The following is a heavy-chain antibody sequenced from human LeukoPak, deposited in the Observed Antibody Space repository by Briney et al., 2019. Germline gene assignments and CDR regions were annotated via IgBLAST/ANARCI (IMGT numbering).Heavy chain of an antibody. J-gene: IGHJ5*02. CDR1: GGSISSSSYY. V-gene: IGHV4-39*07. CDR2: IYYSGST. CDR3: ARSIAAAGTGWFDP. Sequence: SETLSLTCTVSGGSISSSSYYWGWIRQPPGKGLEWIGSIYYSGSTYYNPSLKSRVTISVDTSKNQFSLKLSSVTAADTAVYYCARSIAAAGTGWFDPWGQGTLVTVSS. D-gene: IGHD6-13*01.